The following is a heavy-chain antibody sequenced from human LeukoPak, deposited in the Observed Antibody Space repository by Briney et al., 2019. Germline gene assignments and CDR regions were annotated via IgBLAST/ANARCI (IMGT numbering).Heavy chain of an antibody. V-gene: IGHV3-23*01. D-gene: IGHD4-17*01. CDR1: GFTFNNYA. CDR2: ISSSGSST. CDR3: AKGAYGDYDY. J-gene: IGHJ4*02. Sequence: GGSLRLSCAVSGFTFNNYAMSWVRQAPGKGLEWVSAISSSGSSTYYADSVKGRFTISRDNSKNTLYLQMNSLRAEDTAAYYCAKGAYGDYDYWGQGTLVTVSS.